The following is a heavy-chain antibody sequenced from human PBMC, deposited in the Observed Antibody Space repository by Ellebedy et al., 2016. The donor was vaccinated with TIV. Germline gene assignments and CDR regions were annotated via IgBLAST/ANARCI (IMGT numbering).Heavy chain of an antibody. CDR1: GGSFRNYHY. V-gene: IGHV4-34*01. D-gene: IGHD1-1*01. J-gene: IGHJ4*02. CDR2: IDDSGSS. Sequence: GSLRLSXAVYGGSFRNYHYWTWIRQPPGKGLEWIGEIDDSGSSKFNASLKSRLTISIDTSKNQFSLKLSSVTAADTAIYYCAIDTTTPGAFDYWGQGTLVTVSS. CDR3: AIDTTTPGAFDY.